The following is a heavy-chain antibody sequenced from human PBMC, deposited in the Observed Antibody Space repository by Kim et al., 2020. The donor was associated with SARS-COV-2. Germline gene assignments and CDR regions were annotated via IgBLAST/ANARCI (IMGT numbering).Heavy chain of an antibody. Sequence: GGSLRLSCASSGFTFSRYALNWVRQAPGKGLEWVSAISGSGGSTYYADSVKGRFTISRDNSKNTLYLQLNSLRAEDTAVYYSSKRLGRALIVVVITCYY. CDR2: ISGSGGST. D-gene: IGHD3-22*01. J-gene: IGHJ6*01. CDR3: SKRLGRALIVVVITCYY. CDR1: GFTFSRYA. V-gene: IGHV3-23*01.